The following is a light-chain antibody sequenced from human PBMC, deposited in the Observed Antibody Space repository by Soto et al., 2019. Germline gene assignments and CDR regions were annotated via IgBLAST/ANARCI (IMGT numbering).Light chain of an antibody. CDR2: AAS. CDR1: QSVSNTY. J-gene: IGKJ4*01. V-gene: IGKV3-20*01. Sequence: EIVLTQSPGILSLSPGERATLSCRASQSVSNTYLAWFQHKRGQAPRVLIYAASSRATGIPDRFSASGSETDFTLTISRLEPEDFAVYYCHHYGFSPTFGGGTKVEIE. CDR3: HHYGFSPT.